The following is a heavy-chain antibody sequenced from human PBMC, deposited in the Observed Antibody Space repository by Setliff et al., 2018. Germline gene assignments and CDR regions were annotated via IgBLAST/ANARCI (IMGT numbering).Heavy chain of an antibody. D-gene: IGHD2-21*01. CDR1: GFNFSSYA. Sequence: GGSLRLSCAASGFNFSSYAMSWVRQAPGKGLEWVSTISGSGDSTYYADSVKGRFTISRDNSKNSLYLQMVSLRPEDTAVYYCAKDRLFPRYWGLGTLVTVSS. CDR3: AKDRLFPRY. J-gene: IGHJ4*02. V-gene: IGHV3-23*01. CDR2: ISGSGDST.